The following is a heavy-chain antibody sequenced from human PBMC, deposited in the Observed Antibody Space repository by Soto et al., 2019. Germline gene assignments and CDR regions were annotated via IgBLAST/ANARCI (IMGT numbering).Heavy chain of an antibody. D-gene: IGHD3-10*01. CDR1: GDTFTSYG. V-gene: IGHV1-18*01. CDR2: INAYSGNT. J-gene: IGHJ4*02. Sequence: ASVKVSCKASGDTFTSYGISLVRQAPGQGLEWMGWINAYSGNTNYAQKLQGRVTMTTNTSTSTAYMELSSLRSEDTAVYYCARSSYYYGSGPIDYWGQGTLVTVAS. CDR3: ARSSYYYGSGPIDY.